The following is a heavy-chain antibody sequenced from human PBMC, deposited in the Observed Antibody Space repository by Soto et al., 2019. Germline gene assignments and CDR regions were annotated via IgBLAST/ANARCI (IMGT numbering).Heavy chain of an antibody. J-gene: IGHJ3*02. V-gene: IGHV3-23*01. D-gene: IGHD3-16*02. Sequence: EVQLLESGGGLVQPGGSLRLSCAASGFTFSSYAMSWVRQAPGKGLEWVSAISGSGGSTYYADSVKGRFTISRDNSKNXXYLQMNSLRAEDTAVYYCAKDYDYVWGSYPNAFDIWGQGTMVTVSS. CDR3: AKDYDYVWGSYPNAFDI. CDR1: GFTFSSYA. CDR2: ISGSGGST.